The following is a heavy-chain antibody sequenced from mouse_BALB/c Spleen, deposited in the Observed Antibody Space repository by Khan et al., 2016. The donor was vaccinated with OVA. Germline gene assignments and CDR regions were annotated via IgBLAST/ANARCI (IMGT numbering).Heavy chain of an antibody. CDR1: GYTFTNYW. CDR2: IHPGGGYT. D-gene: IGHD1-1*02. V-gene: IGHV1-63*02. J-gene: IGHJ2*01. Sequence: QVQLKESRTELVRPGTSVKMSCKAAGYTFTNYWIGWVKQRPGHGLEWIGDIHPGGGYTDYNEKFKVKTTLTADASSSTAYMQVSSLTSEDSAIDKCERASRSYDYFDSWGQGTALTVSS. CDR3: ERASRSYDYFDS.